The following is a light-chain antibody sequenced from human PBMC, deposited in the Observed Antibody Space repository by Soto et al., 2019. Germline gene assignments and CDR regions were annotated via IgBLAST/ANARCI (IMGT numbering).Light chain of an antibody. V-gene: IGKV3-20*01. Sequence: IVLSPSPVRVSLSPGARAALSCTARPCVPSTYFAWYQQKPGQPPRLLISGTSNRATGIPDRFSCSGSGTDFTLTISRLEPEDFAVYFCQAFGNSPWTFGQGTKVDI. CDR3: QAFGNSPWT. CDR1: PCVPSTY. J-gene: IGKJ1*01. CDR2: GTS.